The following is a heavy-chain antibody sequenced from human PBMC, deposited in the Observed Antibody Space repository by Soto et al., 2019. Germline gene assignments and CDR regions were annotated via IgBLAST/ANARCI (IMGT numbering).Heavy chain of an antibody. CDR3: ARQFPVASPQNWFDP. CDR1: GGTFRSYT. CDR2: IIPIFGTA. J-gene: IGHJ5*02. D-gene: IGHD2-15*01. V-gene: IGHV1-69*01. Sequence: QVQLVQSGAEVKKPGSSVKVSCKASGGTFRSYTINWVRQAPGQGLEWMGGIIPIFGTANYAQKFQGRVTITADESTSTAYMELSSLRSEDTAVYYCARQFPVASPQNWFDPWGQGTLVTVSS.